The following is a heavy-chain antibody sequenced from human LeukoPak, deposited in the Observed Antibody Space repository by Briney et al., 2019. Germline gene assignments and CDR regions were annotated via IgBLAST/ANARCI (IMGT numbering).Heavy chain of an antibody. J-gene: IGHJ4*02. CDR3: ARAHYRYCTSTSCLGDFDY. V-gene: IGHV1-46*01. D-gene: IGHD2-2*01. Sequence: ASVKVSCKASRYTLTGYYMHWVRQAPGQGLEWMGIINPSDTSTTYAQKFQGRVTMTWDTSTGTVYMELSSLRSEDTAVYYCARAHYRYCTSTSCLGDFDYWGQGTLVTVSS. CDR1: RYTLTGYY. CDR2: INPSDTST.